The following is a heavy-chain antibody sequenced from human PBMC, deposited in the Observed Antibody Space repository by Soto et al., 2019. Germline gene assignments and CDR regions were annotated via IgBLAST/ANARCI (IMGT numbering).Heavy chain of an antibody. V-gene: IGHV3-15*07. J-gene: IGHJ3*02. D-gene: IGHD5-18*01. CDR3: TYRGDLTWIQLGLGLNVFDI. CDR1: GFTFSNAW. Sequence: GGSLRLSCAASGFTFSNAWMNWVRQAPGKGLEWVGRIKSKTDGGTTDYAAPVKGRFTISRDDSKNTLYLQMNSLKTEDTAVYYCTYRGDLTWIQLGLGLNVFDIGGQGTMVTVPS. CDR2: IKSKTDGGTT.